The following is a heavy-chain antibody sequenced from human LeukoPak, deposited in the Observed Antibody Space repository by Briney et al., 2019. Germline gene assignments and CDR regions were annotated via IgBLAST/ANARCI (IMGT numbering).Heavy chain of an antibody. CDR2: ISGSGGRT. V-gene: IGHV3-23*01. CDR1: GFTFGTYA. CDR3: AKGKYSSGFFDY. D-gene: IGHD6-19*01. Sequence: PGASLRLSCAASGFTFGTYAMSWVRQAPGKGLEWVSAISGSGGRTYSADSVKGRFTISRDNSKNTLYLQMNSLRAEDTAVYYCAKGKYSSGFFDYWGQGTLVTVSS. J-gene: IGHJ4*02.